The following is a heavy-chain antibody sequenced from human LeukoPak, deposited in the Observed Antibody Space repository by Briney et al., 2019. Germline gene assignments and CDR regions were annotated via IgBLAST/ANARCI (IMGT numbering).Heavy chain of an antibody. J-gene: IGHJ4*02. D-gene: IGHD3-22*01. CDR3: ARHKTPTYYYDSSGYSDY. CDR1: GYSFTSYW. Sequence: GESLKISCKGSGYSFTSYWIGWVRQMPGKGLEWMGIIYPGDSDTRYSPSFQGQVTISADKSISTAYLQWSSLKASDTAMYYCARHKTPTYYYDSSGYSDYWGQGTLVTVSS. V-gene: IGHV5-51*01. CDR2: IYPGDSDT.